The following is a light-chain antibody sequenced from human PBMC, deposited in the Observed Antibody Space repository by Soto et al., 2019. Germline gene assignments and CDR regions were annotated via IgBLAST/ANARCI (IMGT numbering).Light chain of an antibody. Sequence: QSVLTQPPSASGSPGQSVTISCTGTSSDVGGYNYVSWYQQHPGKAPQTMIYEVSKRPSGVPDRFSGSKSGNTASLTVSGLQAEDEADYYCSSYAGGNNVVVFGGGTKLTVL. CDR3: SSYAGGNNVVV. CDR1: SSDVGGYNY. J-gene: IGLJ2*01. CDR2: EVS. V-gene: IGLV2-8*01.